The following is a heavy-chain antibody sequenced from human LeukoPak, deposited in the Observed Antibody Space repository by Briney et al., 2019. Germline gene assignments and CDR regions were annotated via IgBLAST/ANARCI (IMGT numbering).Heavy chain of an antibody. Sequence: ASVKVSCKASGYTFTNFAMNWVRQAPGQGLEWMGWINTNTGNPTYAQGFTGRFVLDTSVSTAYLQISSLKAEDTAVYYCARGVNTAMTDLDYWGQGTLVTVSS. CDR3: ARGVNTAMTDLDY. CDR1: GYTFTNFA. CDR2: INTNTGNP. D-gene: IGHD5-18*01. J-gene: IGHJ4*02. V-gene: IGHV7-4-1*02.